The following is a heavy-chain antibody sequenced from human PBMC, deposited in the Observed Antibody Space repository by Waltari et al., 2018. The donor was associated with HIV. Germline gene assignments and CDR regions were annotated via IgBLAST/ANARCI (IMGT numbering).Heavy chain of an antibody. V-gene: IGHV3-30*18. Sequence: QVQLVESGGGVVQPGRSLRLSCAASGFTFSSYGMHWVRRAPGKGLEWVAVISYDGSNKYYADSVKGRFTISRDNSKNTLYLQMNSLRAEDTAVYYCAKEVAVAGLNWFDPWGQGTLVTVSS. J-gene: IGHJ5*02. CDR2: ISYDGSNK. CDR1: GFTFSSYG. D-gene: IGHD6-19*01. CDR3: AKEVAVAGLNWFDP.